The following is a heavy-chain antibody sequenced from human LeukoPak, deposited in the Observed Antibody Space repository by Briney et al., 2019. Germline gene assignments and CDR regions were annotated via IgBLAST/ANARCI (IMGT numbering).Heavy chain of an antibody. V-gene: IGHV4-34*01. D-gene: IGHD2-15*01. CDR1: GGSFSGYY. CDR3: ARVPLYCSGGSCYSSLNFDY. J-gene: IGHJ4*02. CDR2: INHSGST. Sequence: PSETLSLTCAVYGGSFSGYYWSWIRQPPGKGLEWIGEINHSGSTNYNPSLKSRVTISVDTSKNQFSLKLSSVTAADTAVYYCARVPLYCSGGSCYSSLNFDYWGQGTLVTVSS.